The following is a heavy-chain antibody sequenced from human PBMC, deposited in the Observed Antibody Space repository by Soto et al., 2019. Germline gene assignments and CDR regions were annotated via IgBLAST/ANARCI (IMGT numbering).Heavy chain of an antibody. J-gene: IGHJ5*02. CDR3: ARTIGTGNWFDP. D-gene: IGHD3-3*01. V-gene: IGHV3-74*01. CDR2: INSDGSGT. CDR1: GFTFSSYW. Sequence: GGSLRLSCAASGFTFSSYWMHWVRQAPGKGLVWVSRINSDGSGTSYADSVKGRFTISRDNAKNTLYLQMNSLRAEDTAVYYCARTIGTGNWFDPWGQGPLVTVS.